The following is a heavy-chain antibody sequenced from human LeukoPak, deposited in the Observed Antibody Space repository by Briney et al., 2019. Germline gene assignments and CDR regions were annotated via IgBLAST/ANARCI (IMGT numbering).Heavy chain of an antibody. J-gene: IGHJ6*03. CDR3: ARGFLYYDFWSGYSGHYYCYMDV. Sequence: SETLSLTCAVYGGSFSGYYWSWIRQPPGKGLEWIGEFNHSGSTNYNPSLKSRVTISVDTSKNQFSLKLSSVTAADTAVYYCARGFLYYDFWSGYSGHYYCYMDVWGKGTTVTVSS. CDR2: FNHSGST. D-gene: IGHD3-3*01. V-gene: IGHV4-34*01. CDR1: GGSFSGYY.